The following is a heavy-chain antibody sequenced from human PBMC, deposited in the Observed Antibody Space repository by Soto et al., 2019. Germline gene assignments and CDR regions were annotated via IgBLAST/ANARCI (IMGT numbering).Heavy chain of an antibody. CDR3: ARDPQGSYCYIDY. CDR1: GFTFSSYA. J-gene: IGHJ4*02. D-gene: IGHD3-10*01. V-gene: IGHV3-30-3*01. CDR2: ISKDGNSK. Sequence: PGGSLRLSCAASGFTFSSYALHWVRQAPGKGLEWVTIISKDGNSKHYADSVKGRFTISRDNSKNTLFLQMNSLRAEDTAVYYCARDPQGSYCYIDYWGQGTPVTVSS.